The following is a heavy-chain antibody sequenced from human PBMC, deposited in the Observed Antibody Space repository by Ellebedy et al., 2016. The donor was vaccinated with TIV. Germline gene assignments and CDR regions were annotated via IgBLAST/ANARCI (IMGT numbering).Heavy chain of an antibody. CDR3: ARGHKGLEV. CDR2: IKQDGSEK. J-gene: IGHJ6*02. Sequence: PGGSLRLSCAASGLTFSNFWMSWVRQAPGKGLEWVAYIKQDGSEKYYVDSVKGRFTISRDNAKNSLYLQMNSLRAEDTAVYYCARGHKGLEVWGQGTTVTVSS. CDR1: GLTFSNFW. V-gene: IGHV3-7*01.